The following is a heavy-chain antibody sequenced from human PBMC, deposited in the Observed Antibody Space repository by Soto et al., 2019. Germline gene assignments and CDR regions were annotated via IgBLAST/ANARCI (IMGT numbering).Heavy chain of an antibody. Sequence: PSETLSLARTVSGGSMSSSSYYWGWIRQPPGKGLEWIGSIYYSGSTYYNPSLKSRVTISVDTSKNQFSLKLSSVTAADTAVYYCASTTTVSPGVFGYWGQGTLVTGSS. CDR1: GGSMSSSSYY. J-gene: IGHJ4*02. CDR3: ASTTTVSPGVFGY. D-gene: IGHD4-4*01. CDR2: IYYSGST. V-gene: IGHV4-39*01.